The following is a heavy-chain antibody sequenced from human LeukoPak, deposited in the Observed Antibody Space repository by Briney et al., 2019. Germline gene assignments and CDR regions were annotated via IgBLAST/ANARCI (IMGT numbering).Heavy chain of an antibody. J-gene: IGHJ4*02. V-gene: IGHV3-15*01. D-gene: IGHD2-15*01. CDR3: TTAVVVTGFDC. CDR1: GFTFSNAW. Sequence: KTGGSLRLSCAASGFTFSNAWMSWVRQAPGKGLEWVGRIKSKTEGGTTDYAAPVKGRFTILRDDSKNTLYLQMNSLKTEDTAVYYCTTAVVVTGFDCWGQGTLVTVSS. CDR2: IKSKTEGGTT.